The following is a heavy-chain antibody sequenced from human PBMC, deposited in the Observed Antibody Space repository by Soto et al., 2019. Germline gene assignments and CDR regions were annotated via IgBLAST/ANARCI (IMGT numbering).Heavy chain of an antibody. D-gene: IGHD2-15*01. CDR2: TFNFDGSL. CDR1: GFALSSYS. Sequence: EVQLVESGGRLVKPGGSLRLSCAASGFALSSYSIGWVRQAPGKGLEWVSFTFNFDGSLYYADSVKGRFAISRDNAKNSVYLQMNSLRAEDTAVYYCAREEGYCGVGGCFRSAFDLWGQGTVVTVSS. CDR3: AREEGYCGVGGCFRSAFDL. J-gene: IGHJ3*01. V-gene: IGHV3-21*01.